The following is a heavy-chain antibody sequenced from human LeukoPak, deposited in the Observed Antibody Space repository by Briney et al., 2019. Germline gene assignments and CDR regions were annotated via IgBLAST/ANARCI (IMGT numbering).Heavy chain of an antibody. J-gene: IGHJ4*02. V-gene: IGHV4-59*01. Sequence: SETLSLTCTVSGGSISSYYWSWIRQPPGKGLEWIGYIYYSGSTNYNPSLKSRVTISVDTSKNQFSLKLSSVNAADTAVYYCARADMYSSSWLYFDYWGQGTLVTVSS. CDR2: IYYSGST. CDR3: ARADMYSSSWLYFDY. D-gene: IGHD6-13*01. CDR1: GGSISSYY.